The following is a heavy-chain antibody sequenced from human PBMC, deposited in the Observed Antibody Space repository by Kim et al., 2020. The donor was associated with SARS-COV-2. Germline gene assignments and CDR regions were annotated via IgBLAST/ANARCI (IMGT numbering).Heavy chain of an antibody. CDR1: GGTFSSYA. V-gene: IGHV1-69*04. CDR2: IIPILGIA. Sequence: SVKVSCKASGGTFSSYAISWVRQAPGQGLEWMGRIIPILGIANYAQKFQGRVTITADKSTSTAYMELSSLRSEDTAVYYCASYEGAGLEDVAFDIWGQGTMVTVSS. CDR3: ASYEGAGLEDVAFDI. J-gene: IGHJ3*02. D-gene: IGHD6-19*01.